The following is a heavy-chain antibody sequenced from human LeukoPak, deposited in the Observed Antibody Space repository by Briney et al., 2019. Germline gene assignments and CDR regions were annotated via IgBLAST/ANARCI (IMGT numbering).Heavy chain of an antibody. CDR1: GFTFINFG. CDR3: AKDVGDFWSGYRQLYYFDY. Sequence: GESLRLSCAASGFTFINFGMHWVRQAPGKGPEWVAIVWYDGNNKYYADSVKGRFTISRDNSENTLYLQTNSLRAEDAAVYYCAKDVGDFWSGYRQLYYFDYWGQGTLVTVSS. V-gene: IGHV3-33*06. D-gene: IGHD3-3*01. J-gene: IGHJ4*02. CDR2: VWYDGNNK.